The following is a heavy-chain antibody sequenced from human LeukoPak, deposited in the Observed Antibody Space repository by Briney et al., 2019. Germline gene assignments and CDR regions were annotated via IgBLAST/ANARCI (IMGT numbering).Heavy chain of an antibody. CDR2: ISYDGSNK. D-gene: IGHD3-3*01. V-gene: IGHV3-30*04. CDR1: GFTFSSYA. CDR3: TLDFWSGYSDY. Sequence: GGSLRLSCAASGFTFSSYAMHWVRQAPGKGLEWVAVISYDGSNKYYADSVKGRFTISRDNSKNTLYLQMNSLRAEDTAVYYCTLDFWSGYSDYWGQGTLVTVSS. J-gene: IGHJ4*02.